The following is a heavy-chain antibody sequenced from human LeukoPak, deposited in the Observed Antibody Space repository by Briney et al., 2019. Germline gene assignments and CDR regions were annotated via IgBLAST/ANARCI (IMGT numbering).Heavy chain of an antibody. Sequence: ASVKVSCKVSGYTFTSYYMHWVRQAPGQGLERMGIINPSGGSTSYAQKFQGRVTMTRDTSTSTVYMELSSLRSEDTAVYYCATAAAGTCDYWGQGTLVTVSS. CDR1: GYTFTSYY. CDR3: ATAAAGTCDY. CDR2: INPSGGST. D-gene: IGHD6-13*01. J-gene: IGHJ4*02. V-gene: IGHV1-46*01.